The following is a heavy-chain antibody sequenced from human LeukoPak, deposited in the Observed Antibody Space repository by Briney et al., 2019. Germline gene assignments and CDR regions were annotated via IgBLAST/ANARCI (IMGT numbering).Heavy chain of an antibody. CDR3: ARGYSSSWYYFDY. Sequence: GGSLRLSCAASGFTFSSYNMNWVRQAPGKGLEWVSSISSSSSYIYYADSVKGRFTVSRDNAKNSLYLQMNGLRAEDTAVYYCARGYSSSWYYFDYWGQGTLVTVSS. J-gene: IGHJ4*02. CDR1: GFTFSSYN. D-gene: IGHD6-13*01. CDR2: ISSSSSYI. V-gene: IGHV3-21*01.